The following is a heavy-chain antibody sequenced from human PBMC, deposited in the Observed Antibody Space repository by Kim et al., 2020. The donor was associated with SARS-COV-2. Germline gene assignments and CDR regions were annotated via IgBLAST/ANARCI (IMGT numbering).Heavy chain of an antibody. CDR1: GYSFTSYW. CDR3: ARQSPVFYYGSGSTDY. J-gene: IGHJ4*02. D-gene: IGHD3-10*01. Sequence: GESLKISCKGSGYSFTSYWIGWVRQMPGKGLEWMGIIYPGDSDTRYSPSFQGQVTISADKSMSTAYLQWSSLKASDTAMYYCARQSPVFYYGSGSTDYWGQETLVTVSS. CDR2: IYPGDSDT. V-gene: IGHV5-51*01.